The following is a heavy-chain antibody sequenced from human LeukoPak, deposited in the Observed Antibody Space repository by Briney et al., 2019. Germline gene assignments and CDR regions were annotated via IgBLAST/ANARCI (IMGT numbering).Heavy chain of an antibody. CDR3: ARDSESWTETGPRFDY. Sequence: GGSLRLSCAASGFTFSSYSMNWVRQAPGKGLEWLSYISSSSTTIYYADSVQGRFTISRDNAKNSLYLQMNSLRAEDTAVYYCARDSESWTETGPRFDYWGQGTLVTVSS. CDR1: GFTFSSYS. V-gene: IGHV3-48*01. D-gene: IGHD3-9*01. CDR2: ISSSSTTI. J-gene: IGHJ4*02.